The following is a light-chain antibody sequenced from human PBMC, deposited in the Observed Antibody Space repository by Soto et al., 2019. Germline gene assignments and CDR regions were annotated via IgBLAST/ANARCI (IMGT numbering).Light chain of an antibody. J-gene: IGLJ2*01. V-gene: IGLV2-8*01. CDR1: SSDVGGYDY. CDR2: EVT. CDR3: GSYAGINNLI. Sequence: QSALTQPPSASGSPGQSVTISCTGTSSDVGGYDYVSWYQQQSGEAPKLIIYEVTNRPSWVPDRFSGSKSGNTASLTVSGLQAEDEADYYCGSYAGINNLIFGAGTKLTVL.